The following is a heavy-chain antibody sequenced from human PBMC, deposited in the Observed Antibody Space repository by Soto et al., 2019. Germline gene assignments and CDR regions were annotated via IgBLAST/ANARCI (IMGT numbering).Heavy chain of an antibody. CDR3: AREASVLIPAAQPSRFDS. CDR2: ISPYSGYT. CDR1: GYSFMEYV. D-gene: IGHD2-2*01. J-gene: IGHJ4*02. Sequence: GASVKVCGKGFGYSFMEYVINWVRQAPGQGLEWVGWISPYSGYTHYAQKFHGRLTLTTDTAASTAYMELRILRSADTALYYCAREASVLIPAAQPSRFDSWGQGTLVTVSS. V-gene: IGHV1-18*01.